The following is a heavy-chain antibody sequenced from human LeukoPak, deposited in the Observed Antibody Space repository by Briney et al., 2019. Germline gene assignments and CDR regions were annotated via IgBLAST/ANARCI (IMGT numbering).Heavy chain of an antibody. CDR2: IHYSVST. CDR3: AREGLYIISGYYFLAY. Sequence: SETLSLTCTVSGGSISSYYWCWIRQPPGKGLEWIGYIHYSVSTNYNPSLMSRVTISVPTSKNHFSLKLISVTAADTAVYYCAREGLYIISGYYFLAYWGQGTLVTVPP. D-gene: IGHD3-22*01. J-gene: IGHJ4*02. CDR1: GGSISSYY. V-gene: IGHV4-59*01.